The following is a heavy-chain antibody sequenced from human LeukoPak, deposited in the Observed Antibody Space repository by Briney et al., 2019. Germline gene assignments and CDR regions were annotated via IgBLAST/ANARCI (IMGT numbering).Heavy chain of an antibody. CDR3: ARGFPGRDYYDNSGYSQYFDL. CDR2: IIPIFGTA. J-gene: IGHJ2*01. D-gene: IGHD3-22*01. CDR1: GGTFSSYA. V-gene: IGHV1-69*05. Sequence: ASVKVSCKASGGTFSSYAISWVRQAPGQGLEWMGGIIPIFGTANYAQKFQGRVTITTDESTSTAYMELRSLRSEDTAVYYCARGFPGRDYYDNSGYSQYFDLWGRGTLVTVSS.